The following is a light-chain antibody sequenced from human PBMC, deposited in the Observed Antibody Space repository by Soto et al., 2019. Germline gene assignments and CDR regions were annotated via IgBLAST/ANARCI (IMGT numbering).Light chain of an antibody. CDR2: KAS. CDR1: QSISSW. J-gene: IGKJ4*01. CDR3: QQYNSYSFLT. V-gene: IGKV1-5*03. Sequence: DIQMTQSPSTLSASVGDRVTITCRASQSISSWLAWYQQKPGKAPKLPIYKASSLESGVPSRFSGSGSGTEFTLTISSLQPDDFATYYCQQYNSYSFLTFGGGTKVEIK.